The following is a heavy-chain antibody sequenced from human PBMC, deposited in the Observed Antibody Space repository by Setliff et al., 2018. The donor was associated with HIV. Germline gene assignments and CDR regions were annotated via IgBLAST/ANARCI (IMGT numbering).Heavy chain of an antibody. CDR3: VRVGPWYYGRSGYLASWDY. Sequence: SVKVSCKASGGSFTTYALNWVRQAFGQGLEWMGGIIPVVGTPHYAQKFQGRVTITADHSTTTTYMELSSLSSEDTAVYYCVRVGPWYYGRSGYLASWDYWGQGTQVTVSS. CDR2: IIPVVGTP. V-gene: IGHV1-69*13. J-gene: IGHJ4*02. D-gene: IGHD3-22*01. CDR1: GGSFTTYA.